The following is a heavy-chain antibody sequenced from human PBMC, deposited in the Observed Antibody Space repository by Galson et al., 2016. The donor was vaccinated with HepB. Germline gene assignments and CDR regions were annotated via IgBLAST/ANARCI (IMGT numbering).Heavy chain of an antibody. D-gene: IGHD2-2*01. Sequence: SETLSLTCTVSGGSVSHDDSYWTWIRQSPGKGLEWIGHIEYTGSTNYNPSLGSRVTISVDTSTKQFSLKLSSVTAAYTAVYYCASSRLYDAFDIWGQGTMVTVSS. CDR1: GGSVSHDDSY. V-gene: IGHV4-61*08. CDR2: IEYTGST. J-gene: IGHJ3*02. CDR3: ASSRLYDAFDI.